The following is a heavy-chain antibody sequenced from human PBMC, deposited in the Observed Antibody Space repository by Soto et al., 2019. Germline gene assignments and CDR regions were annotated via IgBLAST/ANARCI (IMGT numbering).Heavy chain of an antibody. Sequence: SETPSLTCTVSGGSICSGGYYWSWIQQHPGKGLEWIGYIYYSGSTYYNPSLKSRVTISVDTSKNQFSLKLSSVTAADTAVYYCARYDILGYYYGMDVWGQGTTVTVSS. CDR1: GGSICSGGYY. D-gene: IGHD3-9*01. V-gene: IGHV4-31*03. CDR3: ARYDILGYYYGMDV. J-gene: IGHJ6*02. CDR2: IYYSGST.